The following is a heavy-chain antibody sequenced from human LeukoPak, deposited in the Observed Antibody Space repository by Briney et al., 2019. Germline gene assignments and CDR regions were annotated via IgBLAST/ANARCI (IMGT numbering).Heavy chain of an antibody. CDR2: ISSSSSTI. Sequence: GGSLRLSCAASGFTFSSHAMNWVRQAPGKGLEWVSYISSSSSTIYYADSVKGRFTISRDNAKNSLYLQMNSLRAEDTAVYYCARALSAGIAVAGTRYWGQGTLVTVSS. CDR1: GFTFSSHA. CDR3: ARALSAGIAVAGTRY. D-gene: IGHD6-19*01. V-gene: IGHV3-48*01. J-gene: IGHJ4*02.